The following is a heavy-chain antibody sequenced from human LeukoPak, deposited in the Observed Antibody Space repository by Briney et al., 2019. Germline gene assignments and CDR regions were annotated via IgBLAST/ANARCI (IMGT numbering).Heavy chain of an antibody. J-gene: IGHJ4*02. CDR3: ARHVGGGDCYDY. D-gene: IGHD2-21*02. V-gene: IGHV4-59*08. CDR2: IYYSGST. CDR1: GCSISSYY. Sequence: SETLSLTCTVSGCSISSYYWSWIRQPPGKGLEWIGYIYYSGSTNYNPSLKSRVTISVDTSKNQFSLKLSSVTAADTAVYYCARHVGGGDCYDYWGQGTLVTVSS.